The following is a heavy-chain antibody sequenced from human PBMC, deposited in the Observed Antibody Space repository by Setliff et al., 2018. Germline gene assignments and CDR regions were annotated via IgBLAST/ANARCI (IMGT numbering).Heavy chain of an antibody. V-gene: IGHV3-48*03. Sequence: GSLRLSCSGSGFNFSNYEINWVRQAPGKGLEWISYISSIGRLIHYADSVKGRFTVFRGNAGNSVHLQLNNLRVDDAAIYYCASPPIRQYYMDFWGKGTTVTVSS. CDR2: ISSIGRLI. J-gene: IGHJ6*04. CDR3: ASPPIRQYYMDF. D-gene: IGHD3-10*01. CDR1: GFNFSNYE.